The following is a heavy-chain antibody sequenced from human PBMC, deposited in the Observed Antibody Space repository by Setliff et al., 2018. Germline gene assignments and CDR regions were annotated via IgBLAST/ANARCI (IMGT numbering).Heavy chain of an antibody. CDR1: ADTFTGYY. CDR3: AQTKGFVDGYLDP. V-gene: IGHV1-2*02. D-gene: IGHD2-21*02. CDR2: ISGNSGVT. J-gene: IGHJ5*02. Sequence: GASVKVSCKASADTFTGYYVHWVRQAPGQGLEWMGWISGNSGVTKYAQKFQGRVTMTSETSISIVYMDLTRLTSDDTAVYYCAQTKGFVDGYLDPWGQGTLVTVSS.